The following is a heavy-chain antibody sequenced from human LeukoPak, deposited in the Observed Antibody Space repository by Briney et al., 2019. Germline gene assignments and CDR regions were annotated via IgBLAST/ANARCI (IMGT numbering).Heavy chain of an antibody. Sequence: ASVKVSCKASGYTFTSYDINWVRQATGQGLEWMGWMNPNSGNIGYAQKFQGRVTMTRNTSISTAYMELSSLRSEDTAVYYCARVRYSGYDNFDYWGQGTLVTVSS. CDR2: MNPNSGNI. CDR3: ARVRYSGYDNFDY. CDR1: GYTFTSYD. D-gene: IGHD5-12*01. V-gene: IGHV1-8*01. J-gene: IGHJ4*02.